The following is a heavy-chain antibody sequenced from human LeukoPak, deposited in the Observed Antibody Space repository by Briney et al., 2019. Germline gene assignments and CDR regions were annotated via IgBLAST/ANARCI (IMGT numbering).Heavy chain of an antibody. CDR2: INLEGSEN. Sequence: GGSLRLSCAASGSIFSKYWMSWVRQAPGKWLEWVASINLEGSENYYVDSVEGRFTIFRDNAKNSLYLQMNSLRAEDTAVYYCSGWYDSGAFDMWGPGTVVIVSS. CDR3: SGWYDSGAFDM. V-gene: IGHV3-7*01. CDR1: GSIFSKYW. J-gene: IGHJ3*02. D-gene: IGHD6-19*01.